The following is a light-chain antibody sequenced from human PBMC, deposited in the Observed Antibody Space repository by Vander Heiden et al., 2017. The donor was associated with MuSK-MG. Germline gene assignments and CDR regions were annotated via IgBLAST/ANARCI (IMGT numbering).Light chain of an antibody. V-gene: IGKV3-15*01. J-gene: IGKJ5*01. Sequence: EICITQSPPPLSVSPGERATPSCRARLTVSNNVAWYQEKPGQAPRLLIYGASTRATGIPARFSGSGSGTEFTLTISSLQSEDFAMYYCQQYNKWHPITFGQGTRLETK. CDR1: LTVSNN. CDR3: QQYNKWHPIT. CDR2: GAS.